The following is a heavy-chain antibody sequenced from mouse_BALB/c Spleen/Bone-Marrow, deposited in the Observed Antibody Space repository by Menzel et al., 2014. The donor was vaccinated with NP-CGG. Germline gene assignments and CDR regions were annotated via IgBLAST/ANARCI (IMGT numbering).Heavy chain of an antibody. Sequence: EVQLQQSGPEMVKPGASVKMSCKASGYTFTSYAMHWVKQKPGQGLEWIGYINPYNDGTKYNEKFKGKATLTSDKSSSTAYMELSSLTSEDSAVYYCARPRQLGLPYYFDYWGQGITLTVSS. CDR1: GYTFTSYA. D-gene: IGHD3-2*01. CDR3: ARPRQLGLPYYFDY. J-gene: IGHJ2*01. CDR2: INPYNDGT. V-gene: IGHV1-14*01.